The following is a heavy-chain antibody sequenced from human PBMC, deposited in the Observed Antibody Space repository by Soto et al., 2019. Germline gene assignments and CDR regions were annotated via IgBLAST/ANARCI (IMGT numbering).Heavy chain of an antibody. J-gene: IGHJ4*02. CDR2: INHSGST. D-gene: IGHD5-12*01. V-gene: IGHV4-34*01. CDR3: ARGGDGYTLNFDY. CDR1: GGSFSGYY. Sequence: SETLSLTSAVYGGSFSGYYWSWIRQLPGKGLEWIGEINHSGSTNYNPSLKSRVTISVDTSKNQFSLKLSSVTAADTAVYYCARGGDGYTLNFDYWGQGTLVTVSS.